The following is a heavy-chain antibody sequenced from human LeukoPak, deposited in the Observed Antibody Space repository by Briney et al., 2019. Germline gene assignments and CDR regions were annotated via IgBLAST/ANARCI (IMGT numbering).Heavy chain of an antibody. CDR3: ARGVGATPLLDY. D-gene: IGHD1-26*01. Sequence: PGGSLRLSCAASGFTFSSYEMNWVRQAPGKGLEWVSYISSSSYIYYADSVKGRFTISRDNAKNSLYLQMNSLRAEDTAVYYCARGVGATPLLDYWGQGTLVTVSS. CDR2: ISSSSYI. CDR1: GFTFSSYE. J-gene: IGHJ4*02. V-gene: IGHV3-21*05.